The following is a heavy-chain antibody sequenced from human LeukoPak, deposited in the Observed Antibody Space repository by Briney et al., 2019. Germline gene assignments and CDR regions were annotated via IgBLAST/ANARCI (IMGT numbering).Heavy chain of an antibody. CDR3: ARESPPHGHGSGGYMCYFDY. CDR2: INHSGST. V-gene: IGHV4-34*01. J-gene: IGHJ4*02. D-gene: IGHD3-10*01. Sequence: SETLSLTCAVYGGSFSGYYWSWIRQPPGKGLEWIGEINHSGSTNYNPSLKSRVTISVDTSKNQFSLKLSSVTAADTAVYYCARESPPHGHGSGGYMCYFDYWGQGTLVTVSS. CDR1: GGSFSGYY.